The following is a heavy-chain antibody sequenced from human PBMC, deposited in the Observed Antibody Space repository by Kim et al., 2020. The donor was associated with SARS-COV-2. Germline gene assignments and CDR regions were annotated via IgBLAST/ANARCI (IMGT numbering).Heavy chain of an antibody. V-gene: IGHV4-34*01. CDR3: ARDRITMVRGVTRPYGMDV. D-gene: IGHD3-10*01. J-gene: IGHJ6*02. CDR2: INHSGST. CDR1: GGSFSGYY. Sequence: SETLSLICAVYGGSFSGYYWSWIRQPPGKGLEWIGEINHSGSTNYNPSLKSRVTISVDTSKNQFSLKLSSVTAADTAVYYCARDRITMVRGVTRPYGMDVWGQGTTVTVSS.